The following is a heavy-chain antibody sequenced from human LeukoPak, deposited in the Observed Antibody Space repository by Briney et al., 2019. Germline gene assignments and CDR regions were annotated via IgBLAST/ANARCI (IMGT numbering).Heavy chain of an antibody. Sequence: SETLSLTCTVSGGSISSSSYYCGSIRQPPGKGLEWIGSIYYSGSTYYNPSLKSRVTISVDTSKNQFSLKLSSVTPADTAVYYCARPDDYGVNWFDPWGKGTLVTVSS. CDR2: IYYSGST. CDR3: ARPDDYGVNWFDP. CDR1: GGSISSSSYY. V-gene: IGHV4-39*01. D-gene: IGHD4-17*01. J-gene: IGHJ5*02.